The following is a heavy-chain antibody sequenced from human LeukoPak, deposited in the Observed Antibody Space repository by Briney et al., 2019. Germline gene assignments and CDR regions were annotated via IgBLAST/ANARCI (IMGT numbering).Heavy chain of an antibody. CDR3: ARGITVTPHFDY. CDR1: GGSISSYY. V-gene: IGHV4-59*01. J-gene: IGHJ4*02. Sequence: PSETLSLTCTVSGGSISSYYWSWIRQPPGKGLEWIGYIYYSGSTSYNPSLKSRVTISVDTSKNQFSLKLSSVTAADTAVYYCARGITVTPHFDYWGQGTLVTVSS. D-gene: IGHD4-17*01. CDR2: IYYSGST.